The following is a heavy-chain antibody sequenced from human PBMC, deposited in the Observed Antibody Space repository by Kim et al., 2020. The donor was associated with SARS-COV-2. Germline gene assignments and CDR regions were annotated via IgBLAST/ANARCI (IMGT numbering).Heavy chain of an antibody. CDR2: IQRDGSQK. J-gene: IGHJ6*02. Sequence: GGSLGLSCAASTFIFRSNLMTWVRQAPGKGLEWVANIQRDGSQKSYMDSVKGRFTISRDIAKTSLSLQMDSLRVEDTAIYYCAIIDNGVDVWGQGTTVIVSS. D-gene: IGHD1-26*01. CDR1: TFIFRSNL. CDR3: AIIDNGVDV. V-gene: IGHV3-7*03.